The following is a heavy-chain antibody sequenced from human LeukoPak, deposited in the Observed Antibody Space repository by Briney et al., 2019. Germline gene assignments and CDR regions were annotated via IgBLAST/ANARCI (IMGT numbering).Heavy chain of an antibody. CDR2: ISSSSSYI. CDR3: ASSPWGSGFAAYFDY. Sequence: GGSLRLSCAASGFTFSSYSMNWVRQAPGKGLEWVSSISSSSSYIYYADSVKGRFTISRDNAKNSLYLQMNSLRAEDTAVYYCASSPWGSGFAAYFDYWGQGTLVTVSS. CDR1: GFTFSSYS. J-gene: IGHJ4*02. V-gene: IGHV3-21*01. D-gene: IGHD7-27*01.